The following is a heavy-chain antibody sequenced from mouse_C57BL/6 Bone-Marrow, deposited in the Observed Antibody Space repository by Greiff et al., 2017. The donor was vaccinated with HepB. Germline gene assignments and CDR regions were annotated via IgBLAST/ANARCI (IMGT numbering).Heavy chain of an antibody. V-gene: IGHV5-9-1*02. J-gene: IGHJ1*03. CDR2: ISSGGDYI. CDR1: GFTFSSYA. Sequence: EVKLVESGEGLVKPGGSLKLSCAASGFTFSSYAMSWVRQTPEKRLEWVAYISSGGDYIYYADTVKGRFTITIDNARNTLYLQMSSLKSEDTAMYYCTRNYGSSYWYFDVWGTGTTVTVSS. CDR3: TRNYGSSYWYFDV. D-gene: IGHD1-1*01.